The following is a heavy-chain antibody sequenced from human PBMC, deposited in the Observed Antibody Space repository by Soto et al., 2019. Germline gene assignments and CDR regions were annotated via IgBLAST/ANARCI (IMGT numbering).Heavy chain of an antibody. CDR2: IKLDGGEK. CDR3: ARVGYYQLLRRKGLVWFDP. Sequence: EVQLVESGGGLVQPGGSLRLSCAASGFTFSSYGMRWVRQAPGKGLEWVANIKLDGGEKYYVDSVKGRFTISRDNAKNSLYLQMNSVRAEDPAVYYCARVGYYQLLRRKGLVWFDPWGQGSLVTVSA. CDR1: GFTFSSYG. V-gene: IGHV3-7*03. D-gene: IGHD2-2*01. J-gene: IGHJ5*02.